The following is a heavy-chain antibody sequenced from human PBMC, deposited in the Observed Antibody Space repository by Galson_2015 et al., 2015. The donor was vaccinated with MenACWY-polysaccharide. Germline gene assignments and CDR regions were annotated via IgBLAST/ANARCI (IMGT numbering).Heavy chain of an antibody. Sequence: SLRLSCAASGFTFSSYAMSWVRQAPGKGLEWVSAITASGGSTYYADSVKGRFTISRDNSKNTLYLQMNSLRAEDTAVYYCAKGSSGYCGYWGQGTLVTVSS. CDR3: AKGSSGYCGY. J-gene: IGHJ4*02. CDR1: GFTFSSYA. CDR2: ITASGGST. V-gene: IGHV3-23*01. D-gene: IGHD3-22*01.